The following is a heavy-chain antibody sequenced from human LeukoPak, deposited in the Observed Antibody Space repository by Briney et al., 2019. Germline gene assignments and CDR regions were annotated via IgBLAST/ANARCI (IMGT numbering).Heavy chain of an antibody. J-gene: IGHJ6*03. Sequence: SETLSLTCTVSGGSISSYYWGWIRQPPGKGLKWIGYIYYSGSTNYNPSLKSRVTISVDTSKNQFSLKLSSVTAADTAVYYCARGRSSMVRGYYYYYMDVWGKGTTVTISS. V-gene: IGHV4-59*01. D-gene: IGHD3-10*01. CDR3: ARGRSSMVRGYYYYYMDV. CDR2: IYYSGST. CDR1: GGSISSYY.